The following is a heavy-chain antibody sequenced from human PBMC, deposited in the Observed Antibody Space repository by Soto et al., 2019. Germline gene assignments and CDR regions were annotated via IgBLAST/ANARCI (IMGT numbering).Heavy chain of an antibody. D-gene: IGHD5-12*01. Sequence: QVQLVESGGGVVQPGRSLSLSCAASGFTFSSFGIHWIRQAPGKGLEWVAVISSDGRKSYYAESVKGRFIISRDNSKNMVSLQMNSLRAEDTAVYYCAKGYSAYDDAFDTWGKGTMVTVSS. CDR3: AKGYSAYDDAFDT. V-gene: IGHV3-30*18. CDR1: GFTFSSFG. J-gene: IGHJ3*02. CDR2: ISSDGRKS.